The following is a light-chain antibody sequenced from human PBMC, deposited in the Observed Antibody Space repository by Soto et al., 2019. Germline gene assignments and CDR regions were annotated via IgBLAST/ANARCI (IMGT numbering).Light chain of an antibody. Sequence: QSVLTQPPSVSAAPGQKVTISCSGSSSNIGNNYVSWYQQLPGTAPKVLIYDNNKRPSGIPDRFSGSKSGTSATLGITGLQTGDEADYYCGTWDSSLSVLYVFGTGTKLTV. CDR2: DNN. CDR1: SSNIGNNY. CDR3: GTWDSSLSVLYV. V-gene: IGLV1-51*01. J-gene: IGLJ1*01.